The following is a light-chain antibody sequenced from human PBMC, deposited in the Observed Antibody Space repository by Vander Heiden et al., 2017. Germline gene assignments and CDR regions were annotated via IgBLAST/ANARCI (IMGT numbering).Light chain of an antibody. V-gene: IGKV3-20*01. CDR3: QQDGISPRT. Sequence: EVVLTQSPGTLSLSPGERATLSCRASQSVNLSFLAWYQQKPGQAPRLLIYGTSNRATGVPDRFSGGGFGTDFTLTIISLEPEDFAVYYCQQDGISPRTFGGGTKDEI. CDR1: QSVNLSF. J-gene: IGKJ4*01. CDR2: GTS.